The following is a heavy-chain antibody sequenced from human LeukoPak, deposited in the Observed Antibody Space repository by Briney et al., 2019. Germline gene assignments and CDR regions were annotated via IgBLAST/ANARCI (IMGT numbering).Heavy chain of an antibody. J-gene: IGHJ6*03. V-gene: IGHV4-59*08. CDR3: ARITEYKKNNRFGYHYYYMDV. CDR2: IYSGGST. Sequence: SETLSLTCTISNGSISPLYWSWIRQPPGKGLEWIGYIYSGGSTNYNPSLKSRVTISVDTSKNQFSLKLSSVTSADTAVYYCARITEYKKNNRFGYHYYYMDVWGKGTTVTVSS. CDR1: NGSISPLY. D-gene: IGHD1/OR15-1a*01.